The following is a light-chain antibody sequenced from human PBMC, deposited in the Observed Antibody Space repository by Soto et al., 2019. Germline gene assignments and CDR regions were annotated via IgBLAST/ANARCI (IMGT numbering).Light chain of an antibody. CDR2: DVS. CDR3: CSYTGGGLVV. Sequence: QSVLTQPASVSGSPGQSITISCTGTSSDVGGYNYVSWYQQHPGKAPKLMIYDVSNRPSGVSNRYSGSKSGNTPPLTISGLQAGDEDNYSGCSYTGGGLVVFGGGT. V-gene: IGLV2-14*01. J-gene: IGLJ2*01. CDR1: SSDVGGYNY.